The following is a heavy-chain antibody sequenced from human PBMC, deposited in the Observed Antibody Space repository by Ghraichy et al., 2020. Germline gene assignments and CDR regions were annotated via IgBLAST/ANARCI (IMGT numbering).Heavy chain of an antibody. CDR1: GFTFSYYS. Sequence: GESLNISCAASGFTFSYYSMHWVRQAPGKGPECVSYISSSSTTTYYADSVEGRFTISRDNAKSSLYLQMNSLRDEDTAFYYCARGSDFYGATPPGPDDWGEGTLVTVSS. V-gene: IGHV3-48*02. J-gene: IGHJ4*02. CDR2: ISSSSTTT. D-gene: IGHD4/OR15-4a*01. CDR3: ARGSDFYGATPPGPDD.